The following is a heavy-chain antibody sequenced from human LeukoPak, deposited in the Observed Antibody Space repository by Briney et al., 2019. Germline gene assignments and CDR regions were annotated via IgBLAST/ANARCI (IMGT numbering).Heavy chain of an antibody. Sequence: GESLKISCKGSGYSFTSYWIGWVRQMPGKGLGWMGIIYPGDFHTKYSPSFQGQVTISADKSISTVYLQWTSPKASDTTMYYCARGSGGYRYGYQYFDYWGQGTLVTVSS. J-gene: IGHJ4*02. CDR1: GYSFTSYW. CDR2: IYPGDFHT. D-gene: IGHD5-18*01. V-gene: IGHV5-51*01. CDR3: ARGSGGYRYGYQYFDY.